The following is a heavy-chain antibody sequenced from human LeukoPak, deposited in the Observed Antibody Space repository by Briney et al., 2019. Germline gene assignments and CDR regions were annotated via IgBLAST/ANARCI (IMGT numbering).Heavy chain of an antibody. J-gene: IGHJ4*02. V-gene: IGHV4-39*01. CDR2: MYYSGNT. D-gene: IGHD6-13*01. CDR1: GGSISSSSHS. CDR3: ARLAAAGKRVTKSTLLDY. Sequence: PSETLSLTCTVSGGSISSSSHSWGWIRQPPGKGLEWIGSMYYSGNTYYNSSLKSRLTISVDTSKNQFSLKVTSVTAADTAVYYCARLAAAGKRVTKSTLLDYWGQGTLVTVSS.